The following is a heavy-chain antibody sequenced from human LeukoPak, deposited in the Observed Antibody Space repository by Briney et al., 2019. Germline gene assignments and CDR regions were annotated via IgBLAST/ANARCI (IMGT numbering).Heavy chain of an antibody. CDR2: IYHSGST. V-gene: IGHV4-30-2*01. CDR3: ARARDYYGRPGRPCDAFDI. D-gene: IGHD3-10*01. CDR1: GGSISSGGYS. Sequence: PSETLSLTCAVSGGSISSGGYSWSWIRQPPGKGLEWIGYIYHSGSTYYNPSLKSRVTISVDRSKNQFSLKLSSVTAADTAVYYCARARDYYGRPGRPCDAFDIWGQGTMVTVSS. J-gene: IGHJ3*02.